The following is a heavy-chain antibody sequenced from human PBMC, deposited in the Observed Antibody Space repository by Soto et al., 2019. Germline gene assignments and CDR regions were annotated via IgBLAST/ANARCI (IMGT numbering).Heavy chain of an antibody. CDR3: ARPVGSTPPGS. Sequence: QLQLQESGPGLVKPSETLSLTCTVSGGSISSSNYHWGWIRQPPGKGLEWIGSMYYSGSTYYNPSLQQRDTISVDTSQIQCSLKLASVTAADTAVDHCARPVGSTPPGSWGPGTLVTVSS. J-gene: IGHJ4*02. CDR1: GGSISSSNYH. D-gene: IGHD2-2*01. V-gene: IGHV4-39*01. CDR2: MYYSGST.